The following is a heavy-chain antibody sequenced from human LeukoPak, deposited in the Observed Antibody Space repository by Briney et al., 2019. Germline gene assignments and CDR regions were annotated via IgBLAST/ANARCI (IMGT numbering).Heavy chain of an antibody. J-gene: IGHJ5*02. CDR3: ARGDDFRHWFDP. CDR2: IIPILGIA. D-gene: IGHD3-3*01. Sequence: SVKVSCKASGGTFSSYAISWVRQAPGQGLEWMGRIIPILGIANYAQKFQGRVTITADKSTSTAYMELSSLRSEDTAVYYCARGDDFRHWFDPWGQGTLVTVSS. V-gene: IGHV1-69*04. CDR1: GGTFSSYA.